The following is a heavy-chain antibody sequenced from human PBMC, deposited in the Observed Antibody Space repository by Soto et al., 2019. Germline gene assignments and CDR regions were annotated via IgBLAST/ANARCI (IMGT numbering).Heavy chain of an antibody. J-gene: IGHJ6*02. CDR3: ALTQRDYYYYYGMDV. CDR2: INPNSGGT. D-gene: IGHD2-2*01. Sequence: ASVKVSCKASGYTFTGYYMHWVRQAPGQGLEWMGWINPNSGGTNYAQKFQGRVTMTRDTSISTAYMELSRLRSDDTAVYYCALTQRDYYYYYGMDVWGQGTTVTVSS. V-gene: IGHV1-2*02. CDR1: GYTFTGYY.